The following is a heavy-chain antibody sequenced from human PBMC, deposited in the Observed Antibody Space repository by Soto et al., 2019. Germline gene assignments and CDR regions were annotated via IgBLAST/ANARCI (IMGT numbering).Heavy chain of an antibody. V-gene: IGHV1-69*13. D-gene: IGHD6-6*01. CDR1: GGTFSSYA. J-gene: IGHJ6*02. CDR3: ATYSSSSDYYYYYGMDV. CDR2: IIPIFGTA. Sequence: GASVKVSCKASGGTFSSYAISWVRQAPGQGLEWMGGIIPIFGTANYAQKFQGRVTITADESTSTAYMELSSLRSEDTAVYYCATYSSSSDYYYYYGMDVWGQGTTVTVSS.